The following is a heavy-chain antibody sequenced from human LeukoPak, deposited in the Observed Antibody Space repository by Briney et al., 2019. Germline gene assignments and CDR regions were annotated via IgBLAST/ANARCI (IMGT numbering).Heavy chain of an antibody. Sequence: SVKVSCKASGGTFSSYAISWVRQAPGQGLEWMGRIIPIFGIANYAQKFQGRVTITADKSTSTAYMELSSLRSEDTAVYYCARAIEGWFDPWGQETLVTVSS. D-gene: IGHD2/OR15-2a*01. CDR2: IIPIFGIA. V-gene: IGHV1-69*04. CDR3: ARAIEGWFDP. CDR1: GGTFSSYA. J-gene: IGHJ5*02.